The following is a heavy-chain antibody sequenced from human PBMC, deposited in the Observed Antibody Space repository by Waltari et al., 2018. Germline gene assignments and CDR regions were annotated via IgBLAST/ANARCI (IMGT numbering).Heavy chain of an antibody. J-gene: IGHJ3*02. CDR2: INREGSST. Sequence: EVQLVESGGGLVQPGGSLRLSCAASGFTFSSYWMHWVRQAPGKGLVWVSRINREGSSTSYADSVKGRFTISRDNAKNTLYLQMNSLRAEDTAVYYCARDRDSSSWFDAFDIWGQGTMVTVSS. V-gene: IGHV3-74*01. CDR1: GFTFSSYW. CDR3: ARDRDSSSWFDAFDI. D-gene: IGHD6-13*01.